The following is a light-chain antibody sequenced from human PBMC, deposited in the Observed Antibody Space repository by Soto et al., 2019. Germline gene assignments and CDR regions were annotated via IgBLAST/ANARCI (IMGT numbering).Light chain of an antibody. Sequence: EIVLTQSPGTPSLSPGKRATLSFXXSQSISSSYLAWYQQRPGQAPRLLIYGASSRATGIPDRFSGSGSGTEFTLTISRLEPEDFAVYYCQQYGSSSWTFGQGTKV. CDR1: QSISSSY. CDR2: GAS. CDR3: QQYGSSSWT. V-gene: IGKV3-20*01. J-gene: IGKJ1*01.